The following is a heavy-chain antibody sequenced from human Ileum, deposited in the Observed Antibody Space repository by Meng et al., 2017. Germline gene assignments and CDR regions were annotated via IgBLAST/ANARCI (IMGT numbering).Heavy chain of an antibody. J-gene: IGHJ4*02. CDR3: AREFYVDTAMVIDS. CDR1: GGSMIIDSYY. Sequence: QLQLQESGPGLVKPSETLSLTCTVSGGSMIIDSYYWGWIRQPPGKGMEWIAIIYYSGTTYHNPSFKSRATLSVDTSKKQFSLRLDSVTAADTAVYYCAREFYVDTAMVIDSWGPGAPVTVSS. V-gene: IGHV4-39*02. D-gene: IGHD5-18*01. CDR2: IYYSGTT.